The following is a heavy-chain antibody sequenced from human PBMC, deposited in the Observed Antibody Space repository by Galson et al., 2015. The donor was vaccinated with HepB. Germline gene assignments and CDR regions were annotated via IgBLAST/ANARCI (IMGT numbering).Heavy chain of an antibody. D-gene: IGHD2-2*01. J-gene: IGHJ6*02. CDR3: AKDMGYCSSTSCYAIYYGMDV. CDR1: GFTFDDYT. V-gene: IGHV3-43*01. CDR2: ISWDSGST. Sequence: SLRLSCAASGFTFDDYTMHWVRQAPGKGLEWVSLISWDSGSTYYADSVKGRFTISRDNSKNSLYLQMNSLRTEDTALYYCAKDMGYCSSTSCYAIYYGMDVWGQGTTVTVSS.